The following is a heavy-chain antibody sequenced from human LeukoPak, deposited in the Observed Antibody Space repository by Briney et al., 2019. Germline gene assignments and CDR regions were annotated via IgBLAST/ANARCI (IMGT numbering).Heavy chain of an antibody. CDR1: GGSISSTNW. V-gene: IGHV4-4*02. D-gene: IGHD1-26*01. Sequence: SETLSLTCGVSGGSISSTNWWSWVRQPPGQGLEWIGEISLSGVTNYNPSLKSRVTMSLDRSKNHLSLTLTSVTAADTAVYYCSRESGAFSPFDYWGQGTLVTVSS. CDR3: SRESGAFSPFDY. CDR2: ISLSGVT. J-gene: IGHJ4*02.